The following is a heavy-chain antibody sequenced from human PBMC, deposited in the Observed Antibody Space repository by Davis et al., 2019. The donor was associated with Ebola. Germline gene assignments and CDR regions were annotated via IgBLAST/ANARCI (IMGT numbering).Heavy chain of an antibody. J-gene: IGHJ3*02. CDR3: ARDSSVTMIVVVYDAFDI. Sequence: GGSLRLSCAASGFTFSDYYMSWIRQAPEKGLELVSYISSSGSTIYYADSVKGRLTISRDNANNSLYLQMNSLRAEDTAVYYCARDSSVTMIVVVYDAFDIWGQGTMVTVSS. V-gene: IGHV3-11*01. CDR2: ISSSGSTI. CDR1: GFTFSDYY. D-gene: IGHD3-22*01.